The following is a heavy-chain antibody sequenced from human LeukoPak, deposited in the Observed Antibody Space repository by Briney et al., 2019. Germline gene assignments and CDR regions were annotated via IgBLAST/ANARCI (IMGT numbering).Heavy chain of an antibody. CDR2: IYPGDSDT. D-gene: IGHD6-19*01. Sequence: GESLKISCKGSGYTFTSYWIGWVRQMPGKGLEWMGIIYPGDSDTRYSPSFQGQVSISVDKSISTAYLQWSSLKASDIAMYYCARRGSGWYVDYWGQGTLVTVSS. V-gene: IGHV5-51*01. J-gene: IGHJ4*02. CDR1: GYTFTSYW. CDR3: ARRGSGWYVDY.